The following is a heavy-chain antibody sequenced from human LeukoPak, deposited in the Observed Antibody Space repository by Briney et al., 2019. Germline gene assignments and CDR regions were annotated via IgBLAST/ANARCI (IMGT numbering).Heavy chain of an antibody. V-gene: IGHV4-4*07. D-gene: IGHD7-27*01. CDR3: ARFSPRAMGNYLDF. CDR1: GGSISSYY. J-gene: IGHJ4*02. CDR2: IYSTGNT. Sequence: SETLSLTCTVSGGSISSYYWSWIRQPAGKGLEWIGRIYSTGNTNYNPSLKSRVTMSLDKSANQFSLNLSSVTAADTAVYYCARFSPRAMGNYLDFWGQGTLVTVSS.